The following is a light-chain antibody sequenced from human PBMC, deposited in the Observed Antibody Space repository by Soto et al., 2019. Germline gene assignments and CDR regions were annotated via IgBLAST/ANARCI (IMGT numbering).Light chain of an antibody. Sequence: IQMTQSPSTLSASVGDRVTITCRASQSISSWLAWYQQKPGKAPKLLIYKASSLESGVPSRFSGSGSGTEFTLTISSLQPDDFATYYCQQHNSLYTFGQGTKLEMK. CDR3: QQHNSLYT. V-gene: IGKV1-5*03. CDR2: KAS. J-gene: IGKJ2*01. CDR1: QSISSW.